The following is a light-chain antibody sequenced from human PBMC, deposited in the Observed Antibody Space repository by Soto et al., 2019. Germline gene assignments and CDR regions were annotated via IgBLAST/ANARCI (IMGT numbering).Light chain of an antibody. J-gene: IGKJ5*01. V-gene: IGKV3-20*01. CDR1: QSVSSSS. CDR2: DAS. CDR3: HQYGNSPRT. Sequence: EFVLTQSPGTLSLSPGERATLSCRASQSVSSSSLAWYQQKRGQAPRLLIHDASSRATGIPDRFSGSGSGTDFALTIRRLEPEDFAVYFCHQYGNSPRTFGQGTRLEI.